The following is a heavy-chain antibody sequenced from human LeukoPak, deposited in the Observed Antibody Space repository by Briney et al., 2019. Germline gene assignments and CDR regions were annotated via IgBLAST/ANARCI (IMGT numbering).Heavy chain of an antibody. V-gene: IGHV6-1*01. D-gene: IGHD1-1*01. CDR2: TYYTAKRYN. Sequence: SQTLSLTCDISGDSVSSNSATCHWIRQSPSRGLEWLGRTYYTAKRYNDYAVFVKRRITINPDTSKNQYSLQLNPVTPEDTAVYYCARGYGYYFDYWGQGTLVTVSS. CDR3: ARGYGYYFDY. CDR1: GDSVSSNSAT. J-gene: IGHJ4*02.